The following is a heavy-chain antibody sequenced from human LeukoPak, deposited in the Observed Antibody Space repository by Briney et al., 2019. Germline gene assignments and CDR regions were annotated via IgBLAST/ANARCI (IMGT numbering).Heavy chain of an antibody. CDR3: ARDTRHSGSPSVADY. D-gene: IGHD1-26*01. V-gene: IGHV1-69*13. CDR1: GGTFSSYA. CDR2: IIPIFGTA. Sequence: ASVKVSCKASGGTFSSYAISWVRQAPGQGLEWMGGIIPIFGTANYAQKFQGRVTITADESTSTAYMELSSLRSEDTAVYYCARDTRHSGSPSVADYWGQGTLVTVSS. J-gene: IGHJ4*02.